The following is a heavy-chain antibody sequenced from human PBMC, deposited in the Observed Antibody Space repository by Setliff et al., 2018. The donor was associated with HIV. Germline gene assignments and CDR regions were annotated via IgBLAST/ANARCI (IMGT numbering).Heavy chain of an antibody. V-gene: IGHV1-8*03. D-gene: IGHD3-10*01. CDR1: GYTFTSYN. Sequence: ASVKVSCKASGYTFTSYNINWVRQATGQGLEWVQQATGQGLEWMGWMNPNSGNTDYAQKFQGRVTITRNTSISTAYMELSSLGSKDTAVYYCARVRLSMVRGPFDAFDIWGQGTMVTVSS. CDR3: ARVRLSMVRGPFDAFDI. J-gene: IGHJ3*02. CDR2: MNPNSGNT.